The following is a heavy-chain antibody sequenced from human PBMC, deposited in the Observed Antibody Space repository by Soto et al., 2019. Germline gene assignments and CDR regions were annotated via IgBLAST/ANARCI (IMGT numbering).Heavy chain of an antibody. CDR2: INHSAST. D-gene: IGHD2-8*01. J-gene: IGHJ5*02. CDR3: ARGYYPGGWFDP. V-gene: IGHV4-34*01. Sequence: SETLSLTCAVYGGSFSGYFWSWIRQPPGKGLEWIGEINHSASTNYNPSLKSRVTISVDTSKSQSFLKLSSVTAADTAVYYCARGYYPGGWFDPWGQGTPVTVSS. CDR1: GGSFSGYF.